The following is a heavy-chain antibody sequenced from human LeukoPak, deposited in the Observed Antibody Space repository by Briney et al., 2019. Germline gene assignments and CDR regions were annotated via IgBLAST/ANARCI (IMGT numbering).Heavy chain of an antibody. Sequence: GGSLRLSCAASGFTFSSYAMTWVRQAPGKGLEWVSSINNSGTDTYYEDSVKGRFTISRDNSKNTLYLQMNSLRAEDTAVYYCAKNRPQLLWFGELFLFDYWGQGTLVTVSS. D-gene: IGHD3-10*01. CDR1: GFTFSSYA. V-gene: IGHV3-23*01. CDR3: AKNRPQLLWFGELFLFDY. J-gene: IGHJ4*02. CDR2: INNSGTDT.